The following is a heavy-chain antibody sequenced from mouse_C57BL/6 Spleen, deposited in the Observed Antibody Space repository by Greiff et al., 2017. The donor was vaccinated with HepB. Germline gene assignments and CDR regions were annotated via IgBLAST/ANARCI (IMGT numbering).Heavy chain of an antibody. J-gene: IGHJ4*01. CDR3: ARSKYYGSRGAMDY. D-gene: IGHD1-1*01. Sequence: QVQLKQPGAELVRPGSSVKLSCKASGYTFTSYWMHWVKQRPIQGLEWIGNIDPSDSETHYNQKFKDKATLTVDKSSSTAYMQLSSLTSEDSAVYYCARSKYYGSRGAMDYWGQGTSVTVSS. CDR2: IDPSDSET. V-gene: IGHV1-52*01. CDR1: GYTFTSYW.